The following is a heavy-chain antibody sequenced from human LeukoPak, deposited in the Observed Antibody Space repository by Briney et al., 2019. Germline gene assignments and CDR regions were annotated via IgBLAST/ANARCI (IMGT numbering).Heavy chain of an antibody. CDR3: TTAIAARER. CDR1: GFTFSNAW. D-gene: IGHD6-6*01. CDR2: IKSKTDGGIT. V-gene: IGHV3-15*01. J-gene: IGHJ4*02. Sequence: GGSLRLSCAASGFTFSNAWMSWVRQAPGKGLEWVGRIKSKTDGGITDYAAPVKGRFTISRDDSKNTLYLQMNSLKTEDTAVYYCTTAIAARERWGQGTLVTVSS.